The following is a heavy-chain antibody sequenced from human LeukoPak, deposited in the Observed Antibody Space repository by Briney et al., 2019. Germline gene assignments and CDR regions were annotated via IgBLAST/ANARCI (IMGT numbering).Heavy chain of an antibody. CDR3: VRGQWLVLDY. D-gene: IGHD6-19*01. V-gene: IGHV4-30-4*01. CDR1: GGSISSGDYY. J-gene: IGHJ4*02. CDR2: IYYSGST. Sequence: SETLSLTCTVSGGSISSGDYYWSWIRQPPGKGLEWIGYIYYSGSTYYNPSLKSRVTISVDTSKNQFSLKLSSVTAADTAAYYCVRGQWLVLDYWGQGTLVTVSS.